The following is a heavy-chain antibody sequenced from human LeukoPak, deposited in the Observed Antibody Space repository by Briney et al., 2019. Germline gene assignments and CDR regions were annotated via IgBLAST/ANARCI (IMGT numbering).Heavy chain of an antibody. V-gene: IGHV3-15*01. CDR3: TTGERAAIYYYYYMDV. J-gene: IGHJ6*03. D-gene: IGHD5-24*01. Sequence: GGSLRLSCAASGFTFSNAWMSWVRQAPGKGLEWVGRIKSKTDGGTTDYAAPVKGRFTISRDDSKNTLYLQMNSLKTEDTAVYYCTTGERAAIYYYYYMDVWGKGTTVTVSS. CDR1: GFTFSNAW. CDR2: IKSKTDGGTT.